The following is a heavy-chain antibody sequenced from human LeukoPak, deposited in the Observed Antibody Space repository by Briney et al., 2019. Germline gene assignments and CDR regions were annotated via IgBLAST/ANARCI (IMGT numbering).Heavy chain of an antibody. Sequence: ASETLSLTCTVSGGSVSSGSYYWSRIRQPPGKGLEWIGYIYYSGSTNYNPSLKSRVTISVDTSKNQFSLKLSSVTAADTAVYYWARGIDTAMVTWEKDSYDSSGYHYFDYWGQGTLVTVSS. J-gene: IGHJ4*02. V-gene: IGHV4-61*01. CDR2: IYYSGST. CDR3: ARGIDTAMVTWEKDSYDSSGYHYFDY. D-gene: IGHD3-22*01. CDR1: GGSVSSGSYY.